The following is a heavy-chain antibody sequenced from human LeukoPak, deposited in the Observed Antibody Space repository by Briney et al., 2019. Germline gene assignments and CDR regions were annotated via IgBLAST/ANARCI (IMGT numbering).Heavy chain of an antibody. CDR1: AHTFTGYY. CDR3: ARESEALLDY. J-gene: IGHJ4*02. Sequence: ASVKVSCKASAHTFTGYYMHWVRQAPGQGLEWMGRINPNSGGTNYAQKFQGRVTMTRDTSISTAYMELSRLRSDDTAVYYCARESEALLDYWGQGTLVTVSS. D-gene: IGHD3-3*01. CDR2: INPNSGGT. V-gene: IGHV1-2*06.